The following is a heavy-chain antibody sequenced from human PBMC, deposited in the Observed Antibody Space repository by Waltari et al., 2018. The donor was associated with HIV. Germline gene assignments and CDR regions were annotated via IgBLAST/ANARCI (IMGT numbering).Heavy chain of an antibody. D-gene: IGHD2-15*01. Sequence: QLQLQASGPGLVKPSETLSLTCTVSGGFVFSSVSYWGWIRQPPGRGLEWIGTLYYTGNTYYNPSLQSRVTISVGVSKNQFSLKLGSVSASDKAVYYCARLDCSGGTCSPFDPWGQGTLVTVSS. V-gene: IGHV4-39*01. CDR3: ARLDCSGGTCSPFDP. CDR2: LYYTGNT. CDR1: GGFVFSSVSY. J-gene: IGHJ5*01.